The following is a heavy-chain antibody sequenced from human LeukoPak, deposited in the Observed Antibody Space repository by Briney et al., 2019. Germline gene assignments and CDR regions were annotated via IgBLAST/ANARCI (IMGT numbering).Heavy chain of an antibody. V-gene: IGHV4-59*01. CDR3: ARCPQVVPAAIDFDY. CDR2: IYHSGST. D-gene: IGHD2-2*01. CDR1: GGSISNYY. J-gene: IGHJ4*02. Sequence: SETLSLTCTVSGGSISNYYWTWIRQSPGTGLEWIGYIYHSGSTNYNPSLKSRVTISVDTSKNQFSLKLNSVTAADTAVYYCARCPQVVPAAIDFDYWGQGTLVTVSS.